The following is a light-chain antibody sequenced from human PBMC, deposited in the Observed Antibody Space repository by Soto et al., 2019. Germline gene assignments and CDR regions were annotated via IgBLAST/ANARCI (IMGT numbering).Light chain of an antibody. CDR2: GAS. CDR1: QSVSSNY. CDR3: QQYGSSPWT. V-gene: IGKV3-20*01. Sequence: EIVLTQSPGTLSLSPGERATLSCRASQSVSSNYLAWYQQKPGQAPRPLIYGASSRATGIPDRSSGSGAGTDFTLTISRLESEDFAVYYCQQYGSSPWTFGQGTKVEIK. J-gene: IGKJ1*01.